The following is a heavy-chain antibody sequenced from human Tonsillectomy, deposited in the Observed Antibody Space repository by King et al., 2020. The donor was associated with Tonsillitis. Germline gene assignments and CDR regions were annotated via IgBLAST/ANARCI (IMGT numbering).Heavy chain of an antibody. J-gene: IGHJ2*01. Sequence: VQLVESGGGLVQPGGSLRLSCAASGFTFSTYAMSWVRQAPGKGLEWVSAISGNGGSTYYADSVKGRFTISRDNSKNTLYLKMNSLRAEDTAIYYCAKDPRYWYFDLWGRGTLVTVSS. CDR1: GFTFSTYA. V-gene: IGHV3-23*04. CDR2: ISGNGGST. CDR3: AKDPRYWYFDL.